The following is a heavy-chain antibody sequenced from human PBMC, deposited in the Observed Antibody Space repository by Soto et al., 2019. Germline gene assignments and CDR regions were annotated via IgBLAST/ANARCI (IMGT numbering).Heavy chain of an antibody. V-gene: IGHV4-4*08. Sequence: SETLSLTCTVSGGSIITNYWSWILQPPWKGLEWIGYISSSGYTNYNASLKSRITISIDTSKNQFSLKLTSVTAADTAVYYCASLHGARFDPWGQGTLVTVSS. CDR1: GGSIITNY. D-gene: IGHD4-17*01. CDR3: ASLHGARFDP. J-gene: IGHJ5*02. CDR2: ISSSGYT.